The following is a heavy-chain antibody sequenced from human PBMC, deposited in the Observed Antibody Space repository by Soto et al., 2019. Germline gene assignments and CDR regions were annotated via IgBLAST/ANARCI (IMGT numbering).Heavy chain of an antibody. Sequence: SETLSLTCTVSGGSISSYYWSWIRQPPGKGLEWIGYIYYSGGTNYNPSLKSRVTILVDTSKNQFSLKLSSVTAADTAVYYCARGIAARPGRFDYWGQGTLVTVS. D-gene: IGHD6-6*01. V-gene: IGHV4-59*01. CDR3: ARGIAARPGRFDY. CDR1: GGSISSYY. J-gene: IGHJ4*02. CDR2: IYYSGGT.